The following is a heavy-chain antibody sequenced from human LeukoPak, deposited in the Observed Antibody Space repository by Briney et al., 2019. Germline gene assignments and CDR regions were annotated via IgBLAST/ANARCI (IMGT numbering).Heavy chain of an antibody. V-gene: IGHV4-38-2*02. D-gene: IGHD1-26*01. CDR3: ARDGLTVSFGSYYAGVNFDY. J-gene: IGHJ4*02. Sequence: SSETLSLTCTVSGYSISSGYYWGWIRPPPGKGLEWIGSIYHSGSTYYNPSLKSRVTISVDTSKNQFSLKLSSVTAADTAVYYCARDGLTVSFGSYYAGVNFDYWGQGTLVTVSS. CDR2: IYHSGST. CDR1: GYSISSGYY.